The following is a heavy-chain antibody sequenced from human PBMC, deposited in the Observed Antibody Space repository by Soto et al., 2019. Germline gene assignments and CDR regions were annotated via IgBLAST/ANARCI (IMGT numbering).Heavy chain of an antibody. CDR1: GFIFNRYG. CDR2: IWYDGSNI. Sequence: QVQLVESGESVVQPGRSLRLSCAASGFIFNRYGMHWVRQVPGKGLEWVAEIWYDGSNIHYADSVKGRFTISRDNSKNTLYLQMNSLRAEDTAVYYCARGLTGYSGYGMDVWGQGTTVTVSS. J-gene: IGHJ6*02. D-gene: IGHD5-12*01. V-gene: IGHV3-33*01. CDR3: ARGLTGYSGYGMDV.